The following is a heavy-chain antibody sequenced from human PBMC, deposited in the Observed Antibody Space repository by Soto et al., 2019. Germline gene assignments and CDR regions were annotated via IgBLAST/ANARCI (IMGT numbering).Heavy chain of an antibody. D-gene: IGHD5-18*01. J-gene: IGHJ4*02. CDR1: GGSISSYY. V-gene: IGHV4-59*08. CDR3: ARVHPHSYGVYYFDY. Sequence: SETLSLTCTVSGGSISSYYWSWIRQPPGKGLEWIGYIYYSGSTYYNPSLKSRVTISVDTSKNQFSLKLSSVTAADTAVYYCARVHPHSYGVYYFDYWGQGTPVTVSS. CDR2: IYYSGST.